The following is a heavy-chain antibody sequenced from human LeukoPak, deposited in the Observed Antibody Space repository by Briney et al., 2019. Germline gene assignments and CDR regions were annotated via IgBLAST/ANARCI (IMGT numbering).Heavy chain of an antibody. V-gene: IGHV4-30-2*01. CDR1: GGSISSGGYS. J-gene: IGHJ5*02. Sequence: PSETLSLTCAVSGGSISSGGYSWSWIRQPPGKGLEWIGYIYHSGSTYYNPSLKSRVTISVDRSKNHFSLKLSFVTAADTAVYFCARVNYDILTGQGGWFHPWGQGTLVTVSS. CDR3: ARVNYDILTGQGGWFHP. D-gene: IGHD3-9*01. CDR2: IYHSGST.